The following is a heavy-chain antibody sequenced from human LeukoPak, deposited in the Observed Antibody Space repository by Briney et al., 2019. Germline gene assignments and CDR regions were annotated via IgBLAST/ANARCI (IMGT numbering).Heavy chain of an antibody. CDR3: ASTRDGYKYRAFDY. V-gene: IGHV4-38-2*01. D-gene: IGHD5-24*01. CDR2: IYHSGST. Sequence: PSETLSLTCAVSGYSISSGYYWGGIRQPPGKGLVWIGSIYHSGSTYYNPSLKSRVTISVDTSKNPFSLKLSSVTAAVTAMYYCASTRDGYKYRAFDYWGQGTLVTVSS. CDR1: GYSISSGYY. J-gene: IGHJ4*02.